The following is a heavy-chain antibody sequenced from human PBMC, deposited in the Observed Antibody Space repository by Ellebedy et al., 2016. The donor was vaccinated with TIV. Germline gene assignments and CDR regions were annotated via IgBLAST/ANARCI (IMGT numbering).Heavy chain of an antibody. CDR3: ARGGSSGSTLLVDY. CDR2: INPRDGDT. Sequence: ASVKVSXXGSGYTFTSYFIHWVRQAPGQGLDWMGIINPRDGDTNYGQRFHGRVTMTRDTSTSTVYMELSSQRSEDTAVYYCARGGSSGSTLLVDYWGQGTLVTVSS. J-gene: IGHJ4*02. D-gene: IGHD3-22*01. V-gene: IGHV1-46*01. CDR1: GYTFTSYF.